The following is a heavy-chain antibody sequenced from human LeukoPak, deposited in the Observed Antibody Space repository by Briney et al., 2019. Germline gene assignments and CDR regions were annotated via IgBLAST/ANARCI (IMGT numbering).Heavy chain of an antibody. J-gene: IGHJ4*02. CDR3: ARGSGSSYYYDSSGPDY. D-gene: IGHD3-22*01. CDR1: GFTFSTYG. V-gene: IGHV3-30*02. Sequence: GVSLRLSCAASGFTFSTYGMHWVRQAPGKGLEWVAFMRYDGSATYYADSVKGRFTISRDNSKNTLYLQMNSLRAEDTAVYYCARGSGSSYYYDSSGPDYWGQGTLVTVSS. CDR2: MRYDGSAT.